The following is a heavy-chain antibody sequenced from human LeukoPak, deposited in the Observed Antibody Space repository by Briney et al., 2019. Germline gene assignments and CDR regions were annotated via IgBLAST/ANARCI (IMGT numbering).Heavy chain of an antibody. Sequence: ASVKVSCKASGYTFTGYYMHWVRQAPGQGLEWMGGIIPIFGTPNYAQKFQGRVTITSDKSTSTAYMELSSLRSEDTAVYYCARDVVGGARYYHLYYTEVWGKGTTVTVSS. CDR1: GYTFTGYY. D-gene: IGHD2-15*01. V-gene: IGHV1-69*06. J-gene: IGHJ6*03. CDR3: ARDVVGGARYYHLYYTEV. CDR2: IIPIFGTP.